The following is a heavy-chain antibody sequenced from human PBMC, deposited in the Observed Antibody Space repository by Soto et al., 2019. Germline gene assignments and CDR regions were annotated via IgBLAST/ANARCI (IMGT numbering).Heavy chain of an antibody. Sequence: QITLKESGPTRVRPTQTLTLTCTFSGFSLSTSGVGVGWIRQPPGKALEWLAFIYWDDDKRYSPSLRSRLTITKXXSXNXXVLTMTHMDPVATASYYCTHRAGLRCTWAGGCFDPWGPGTLVTVSS. J-gene: IGHJ5*02. CDR1: GFSLSTSGVG. D-gene: IGHD3-10*01. CDR2: IYWDDDK. CDR3: THRAGLRCTWAGGCFDP. V-gene: IGHV2-5*02.